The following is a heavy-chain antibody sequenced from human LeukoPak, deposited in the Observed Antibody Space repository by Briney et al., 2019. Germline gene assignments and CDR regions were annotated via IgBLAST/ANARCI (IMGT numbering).Heavy chain of an antibody. CDR1: GFTFSSYG. J-gene: IGHJ4*02. CDR3: ANNCGGDCYAPNY. CDR2: ISYDGSNE. V-gene: IGHV3-30*18. D-gene: IGHD2-21*01. Sequence: GGSLRLSCAASGFTFSSYGMHWVRQAPGKGLEWVAVISYDGSNEYHADSVKGRFTISRDSSKSTLYLQVNSLRAEDTAVYYCANNCGGDCYAPNYWGQGTLVTVSS.